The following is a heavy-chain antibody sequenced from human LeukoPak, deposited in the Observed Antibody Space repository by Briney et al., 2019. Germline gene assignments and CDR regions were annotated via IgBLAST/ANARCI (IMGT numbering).Heavy chain of an antibody. Sequence: GSLRLSCAAYGFTFSTYWMTWVRQAPGKGLEWVANIKEGGSEKYYVDSVRGRFTISRDNAKYSLYLHMNSLRAEDTAVYYCARVHHSSSWGTDDCWGQGTLVTVSS. D-gene: IGHD6-13*01. CDR3: ARVHHSSSWGTDDC. CDR1: GFTFSTYW. V-gene: IGHV3-7*01. CDR2: IKEGGSEK. J-gene: IGHJ4*02.